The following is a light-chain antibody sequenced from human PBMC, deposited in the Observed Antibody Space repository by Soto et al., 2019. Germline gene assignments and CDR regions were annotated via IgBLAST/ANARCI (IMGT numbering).Light chain of an antibody. CDR2: GAS. CDR3: QLYNIWPIT. Sequence: EIVLSKAHGALSLSPGERSTLSCRTSQSVSNNYLAWYQQKPGQAPRXXIYGASSRATGVPDRCSGSGSGTDVTITIIRRVPEEDVGYYCQLYNIWPITFGQGTRLDIK. V-gene: IGKV3-20*01. CDR1: QSVSNNY. J-gene: IGKJ5*01.